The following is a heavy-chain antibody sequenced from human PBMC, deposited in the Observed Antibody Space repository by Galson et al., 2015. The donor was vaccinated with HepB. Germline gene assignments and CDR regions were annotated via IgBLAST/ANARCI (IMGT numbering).Heavy chain of an antibody. V-gene: IGHV7-4-1*02. CDR2: INTNTGNP. D-gene: IGHD6-13*01. J-gene: IGHJ4*02. Sequence: SVKLSCKASGYTFTSYAMNWVRQAPGQGLEWMGWINTNTGNPTYAQGFTGRFVLSLDTSVSTAYLQISSLKAEDTAVYYCARDSVAAAGSFLVWGQGTLVTVSS. CDR1: GYTFTSYA. CDR3: ARDSVAAAGSFLV.